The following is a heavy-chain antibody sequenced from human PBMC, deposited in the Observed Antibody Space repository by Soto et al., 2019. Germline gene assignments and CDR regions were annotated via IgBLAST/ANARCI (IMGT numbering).Heavy chain of an antibody. Sequence: QVQLVQSGAEVKKPGSSVKVSCKASGGTFSSYAISWVRQAPGQGLEWLGGIIPTFGTANYAQKFQGRDTITADESTSTAYMELSSLRSEDTAVYYCASSTTVNTYYYYGMDVWGQGTTVTVSS. CDR3: ASSTTVNTYYYYGMDV. V-gene: IGHV1-69*12. D-gene: IGHD4-4*01. J-gene: IGHJ6*02. CDR2: IIPTFGTA. CDR1: GGTFSSYA.